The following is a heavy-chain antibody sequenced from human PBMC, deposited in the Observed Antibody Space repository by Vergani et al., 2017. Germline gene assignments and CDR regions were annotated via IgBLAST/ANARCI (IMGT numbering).Heavy chain of an antibody. CDR2: IIPILGIA. D-gene: IGHD6-19*01. V-gene: IGHV1-69*08. CDR1: GGTFSSYT. J-gene: IGHJ4*02. Sequence: QVQLVQSGAEVKKPGSSVKVSCKASGGTFSSYTISWVRQAPGQGLEWMGRIIPILGIANYAQKFQGRVTITADKSTSTAYMELSSLRSEDTAVYYCAREHGQWLVNTSPNFDYWGQGTLVTVSS. CDR3: AREHGQWLVNTSPNFDY.